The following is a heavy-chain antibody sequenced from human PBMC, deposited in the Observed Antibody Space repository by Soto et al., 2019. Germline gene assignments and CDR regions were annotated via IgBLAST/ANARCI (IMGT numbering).Heavy chain of an antibody. CDR1: GYNFITYW. V-gene: IGHV5-51*01. J-gene: IGHJ6*02. CDR2: IYPGDSDT. CDR3: ARHKGDYYYGMDV. Sequence: PGESLKISCKGSGYNFITYWIGWVRQMPGKGLEWMGIIYPGDSDTRYSPSFQGQVTISADKSISTAYLQWSSLKASDTAMYYCARHKGDYYYGMDVWGQGTTVTVSS.